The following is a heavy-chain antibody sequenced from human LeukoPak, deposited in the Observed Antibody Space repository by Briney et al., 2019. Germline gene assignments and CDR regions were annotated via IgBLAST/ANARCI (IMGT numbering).Heavy chain of an antibody. V-gene: IGHV4-39*01. CDR3: ARGKAARPHGMDV. CDR2: IYYSGST. J-gene: IGHJ6*02. CDR1: GGSISSSSYY. D-gene: IGHD6-6*01. Sequence: SETLSLTCTVSGGSISSSSYYWGWIRQPPGKGLEWIGSIYYSGSTYYNPSLKSRVTISVDTSKNQFSLKLSSVTAADTAVYYCARGKAARPHGMDVWGQGTTVTVSS.